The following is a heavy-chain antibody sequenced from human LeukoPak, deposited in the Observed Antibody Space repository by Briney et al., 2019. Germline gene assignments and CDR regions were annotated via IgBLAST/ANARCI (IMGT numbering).Heavy chain of an antibody. V-gene: IGHV1-18*01. D-gene: IGHD6-13*01. Sequence: ASVKVSCKASGYTFTSYGISWVRQAPGQGLEWMGWISAYNGNTNYAQKFQGRVTITADKSTSTAYMELSSLRSEDTAVYYCARSWSSSHAFDIWGQGTMVTVSS. CDR1: GYTFTSYG. CDR3: ARSWSSSHAFDI. J-gene: IGHJ3*02. CDR2: ISAYNGNT.